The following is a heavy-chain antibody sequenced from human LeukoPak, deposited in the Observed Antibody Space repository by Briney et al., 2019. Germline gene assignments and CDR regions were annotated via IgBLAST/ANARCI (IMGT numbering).Heavy chain of an antibody. CDR1: GFTFSSYA. V-gene: IGHV3-23*01. CDR3: AKREKYYYDSSGYYRYFQH. CDR2: ISDSGDSA. Sequence: PGGSLRLSCAGPGFTFSSYAMSWVRQAPGKGLEWVSGISDSGDSAYYADSVMGRFSISRDNSKKTLYLQMNSLRAEDTAVYYCAKREKYYYDSSGYYRYFQHWGQGTLVTVSS. D-gene: IGHD3-22*01. J-gene: IGHJ1*01.